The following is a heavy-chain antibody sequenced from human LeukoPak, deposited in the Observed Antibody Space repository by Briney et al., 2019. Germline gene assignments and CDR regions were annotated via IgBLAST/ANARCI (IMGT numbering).Heavy chain of an antibody. V-gene: IGHV1-18*01. D-gene: IGHD2-15*01. Sequence: ASVKVSCKASGYTFISYGISLVRQAPGQGLEWMGWISAYNGNTNYAQKLQGRVTMTTDTSTSTAYMELRSLRSDDTAVYYCARQYCSGGSCYIDYWGQGTLVTVSS. CDR2: ISAYNGNT. CDR1: GYTFISYG. CDR3: ARQYCSGGSCYIDY. J-gene: IGHJ4*02.